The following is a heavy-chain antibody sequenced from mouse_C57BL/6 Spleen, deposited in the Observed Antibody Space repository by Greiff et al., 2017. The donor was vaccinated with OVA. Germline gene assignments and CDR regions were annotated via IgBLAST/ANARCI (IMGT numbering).Heavy chain of an antibody. V-gene: IGHV5-4*01. CDR1: GFTFSSYA. J-gene: IGHJ2*01. Sequence: DVLLVESGGGLVKPGGSLKLSCAASGFTFSSYAMSWVRQTPEQRLEWVATISDGGSYTYYPDNVKGRFTLSRDNSKNNPYLQLSHLKSEDTAMYYCAREGEAVYYNYDRGFDYWGEGTTLTVSS. D-gene: IGHD2-4*01. CDR3: AREGEAVYYNYDRGFDY. CDR2: ISDGGSYT.